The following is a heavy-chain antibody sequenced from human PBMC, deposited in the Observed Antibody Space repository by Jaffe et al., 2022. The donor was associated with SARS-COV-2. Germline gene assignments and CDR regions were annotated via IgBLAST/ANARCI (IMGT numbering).Heavy chain of an antibody. CDR1: GFLFHTYA. V-gene: IGHV3-23*04. CDR3: AKGGFFDWFPYYFDY. J-gene: IGHJ4*02. D-gene: IGHD3-9*01. Sequence: EVQLVESGGDFIQPGGSLRLSCATSGFLFHTYAMSWVRQAPGKGLEWVSAISGGGGTTYYADSVKGRFTISRDNSGKTLYLEMNGLRVEDTAIYFCAKGGFFDWFPYYFDYWGQGILVTVSS. CDR2: ISGGGGTT.